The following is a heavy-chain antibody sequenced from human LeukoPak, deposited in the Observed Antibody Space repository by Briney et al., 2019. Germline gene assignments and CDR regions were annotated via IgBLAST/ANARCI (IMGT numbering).Heavy chain of an antibody. Sequence: GGSLTLSCAASGFTFSSYWMSWVRQAPGKGLEWVANIKQDGSEKYYLDSVKGRFTISRDNAKNSLYLQMNSLRAEDTAVYYCARAITPSLRFLEWFRGYYYYGMDVWGQGITVTVSS. J-gene: IGHJ6*02. CDR3: ARAITPSLRFLEWFRGYYYYGMDV. CDR2: IKQDGSEK. V-gene: IGHV3-7*01. CDR1: GFTFSSYW. D-gene: IGHD3-3*01.